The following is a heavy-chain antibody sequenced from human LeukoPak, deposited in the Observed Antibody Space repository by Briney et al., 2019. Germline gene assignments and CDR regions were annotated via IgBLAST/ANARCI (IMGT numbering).Heavy chain of an antibody. J-gene: IGHJ4*02. CDR3: VRAKPINMVRGVIMGRESRYYFDC. V-gene: IGHV3-15*01. CDR2: IISKTDGGTT. Sequence: PRGSLRLSFAASGFTFSNAWMSWVRQPPGKGLEWGDRIISKTDGGTTDYAAPVKYRLTIPRAGSQRTLDLQLHSLKPEVTAVYYCVRAKPINMVRGVIMGRESRYYFDCWGQGTLVTVS. CDR1: GFTFSNAW. D-gene: IGHD3-10*01.